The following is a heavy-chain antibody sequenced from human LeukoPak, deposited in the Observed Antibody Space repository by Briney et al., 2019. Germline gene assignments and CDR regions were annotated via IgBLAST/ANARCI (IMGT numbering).Heavy chain of an antibody. J-gene: IGHJ4*02. Sequence: PGASLRLSCTASGFTFSSYVMSWVRQAPGKGLGWVSGISGSGDSTYYAASGKGRFTISRDNSKNTLYLQMNSLRAEDTAVYYCAKDRIVGATARLFDYWGQGTLVTVPS. D-gene: IGHD1-26*01. CDR3: AKDRIVGATARLFDY. CDR2: ISGSGDST. CDR1: GFTFSSYV. V-gene: IGHV3-23*01.